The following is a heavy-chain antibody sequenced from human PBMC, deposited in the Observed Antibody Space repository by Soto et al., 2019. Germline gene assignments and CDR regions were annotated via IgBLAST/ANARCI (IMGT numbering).Heavy chain of an antibody. CDR3: ARDLSGSYYSYYYGMDV. D-gene: IGHD1-26*01. V-gene: IGHV3-33*01. CDR2: IWYDGSNK. CDR1: GFTFSSYG. Sequence: QVQLVESGGGVVQPGRSLRLSCAASGFTFSSYGMHWVRQAPGKGLEWVAVIWYDGSNKYYADSVKGRFTISRDKSKNTLYLQMNSLRAEDTAVYYCARDLSGSYYSYYYGMDVWGHGATVTVSS. J-gene: IGHJ6*02.